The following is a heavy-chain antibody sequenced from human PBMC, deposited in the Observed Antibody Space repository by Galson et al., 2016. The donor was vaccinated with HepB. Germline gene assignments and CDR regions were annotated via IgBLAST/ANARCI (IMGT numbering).Heavy chain of an antibody. CDR3: GKHGGFDY. Sequence: CAASGFSFSLSGMSWVRQTPGRGLEWVSGITGSGDTTHYADSVKGRFILSRDNSKNTLYLFMNNLRAGDSAVYYCGKHGGFDYWGQGALVTVSS. CDR1: GFSFSLSG. D-gene: IGHD3-16*01. CDR2: ITGSGDTT. V-gene: IGHV3-23*01. J-gene: IGHJ4*02.